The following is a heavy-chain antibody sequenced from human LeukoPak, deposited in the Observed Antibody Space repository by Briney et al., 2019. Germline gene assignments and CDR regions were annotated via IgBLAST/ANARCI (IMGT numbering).Heavy chain of an antibody. CDR1: GGSISSGGYY. D-gene: IGHD3-22*01. CDR3: ARVYDSSGYYLDY. CDR2: IYYSGST. Sequence: SETLSLTCTVSGGSISSGGYYWSWIRQHPGKGLEWNGYIYYSGSTYYNPSLKSRVTISVDTSKNQFSLKLSSVTAADTAVYYCARVYDSSGYYLDYWGQGTLVTVSS. J-gene: IGHJ4*02. V-gene: IGHV4-31*03.